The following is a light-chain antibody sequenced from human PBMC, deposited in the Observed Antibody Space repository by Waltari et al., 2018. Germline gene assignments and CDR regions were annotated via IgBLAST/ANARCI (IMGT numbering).Light chain of an antibody. CDR2: DAS. Sequence: EILMTQSPATLSVSPGERATLSCRASQSVRRNLAWYQQTPGQAPRLLIYDASTRATGIPARFSGSGSETEFSLTISSLESEDFAVYSCQQYDNWPTFGQGTKLEIK. CDR1: QSVRRN. J-gene: IGKJ2*01. CDR3: QQYDNWPT. V-gene: IGKV3-15*01.